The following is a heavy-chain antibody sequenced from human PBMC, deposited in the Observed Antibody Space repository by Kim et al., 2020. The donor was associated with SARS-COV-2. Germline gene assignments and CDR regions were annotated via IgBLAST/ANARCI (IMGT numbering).Heavy chain of an antibody. CDR2: INTNTGNP. CDR1: GYTFTSYA. Sequence: ASVKVSCKASGYTFTSYAMNWVRQAPGQGLEWMGWINTNTGNPTYAQGFTGRFVFSLDTSVSTAYLQISSLKAEDTAVYYCARALADPSDNVLLWFGELESSFDIWGQGTMVTVSS. D-gene: IGHD3-10*01. V-gene: IGHV7-4-1*02. CDR3: ARALADPSDNVLLWFGELESSFDI. J-gene: IGHJ3*02.